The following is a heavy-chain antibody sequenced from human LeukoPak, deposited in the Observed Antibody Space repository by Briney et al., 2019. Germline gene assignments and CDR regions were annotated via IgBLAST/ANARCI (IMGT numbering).Heavy chain of an antibody. CDR2: ISYDGSNK. CDR3: AKDRGERLLDY. V-gene: IGHV3-30*18. CDR1: GFTFSSYG. Sequence: GRSLRLSCAASGFTFSSYGMHWVRQAPGKGLEWVAVISYDGSNKYYADSVKGRFTISRDNSKNTLYLQMNSLRAEDTAVYYYAKDRGERLLDYWGQGTLVTVSS. J-gene: IGHJ4*02. D-gene: IGHD1-1*01.